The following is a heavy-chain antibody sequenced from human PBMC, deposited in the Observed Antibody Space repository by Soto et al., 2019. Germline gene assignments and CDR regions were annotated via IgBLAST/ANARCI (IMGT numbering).Heavy chain of an antibody. Sequence: GGSLRLSCAASGFTFSSYAMSWVRQAPGKGLEWVSAISGSGGSTYYADSVKGRFTISRDNSKNTLYLQMNSLRAEDTAVYYCARAGAYSSSWYVKIDYYGMDVWGQGTTVTVSS. CDR2: ISGSGGST. V-gene: IGHV3-23*01. CDR1: GFTFSSYA. CDR3: ARAGAYSSSWYVKIDYYGMDV. D-gene: IGHD6-13*01. J-gene: IGHJ6*02.